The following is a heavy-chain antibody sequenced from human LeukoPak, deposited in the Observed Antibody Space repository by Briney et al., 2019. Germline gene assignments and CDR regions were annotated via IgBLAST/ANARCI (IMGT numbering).Heavy chain of an antibody. J-gene: IGHJ3*02. CDR2: ISGSGGST. D-gene: IGHD2-2*01. CDR3: AMPFKYLGDALDI. V-gene: IGHV3-23*01. Sequence: GGSLRLSCAASGFTFSSYAMSWVRQAPGKGLEWVSAISGSGGSTYYADSVKGRFTISRDNSKNTLYLQMNSLRAEDTAVYYCAMPFKYLGDALDIWGQGTMVTVSS. CDR1: GFTFSSYA.